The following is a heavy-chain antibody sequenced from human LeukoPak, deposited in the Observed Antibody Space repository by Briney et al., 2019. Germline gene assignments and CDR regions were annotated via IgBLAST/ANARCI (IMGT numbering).Heavy chain of an antibody. D-gene: IGHD5-12*01. CDR3: AKDRGDY. J-gene: IGHJ4*02. Sequence: GGYLRLSCAASGFTFSSYGMHWVRQAPGKGLEWVAVISYDGSNKYYADSVKGRFTIYRDNSKNTLYLQMNSLRAEDTAVYYCAKDRGDYWGQGTLVTVSS. CDR1: GFTFSSYG. V-gene: IGHV3-30*18. CDR2: ISYDGSNK.